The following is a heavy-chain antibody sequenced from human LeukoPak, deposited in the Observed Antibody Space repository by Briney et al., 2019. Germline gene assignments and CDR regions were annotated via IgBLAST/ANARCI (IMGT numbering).Heavy chain of an antibody. CDR3: ARDPPVLYYYYGMDV. V-gene: IGHV3-7*01. CDR2: IKQDGSEK. D-gene: IGHD2/OR15-2a*01. CDR1: GFTFSSYW. Sequence: PGGSLRLSCAASGFTFSSYWMSWVRQAPGKGLEWVANIKQDGSEKYYVDSVKGRFTTSRDNAKNSLYLQMNSLRDEDTAVYYCARDPPVLYYYYGMDVWGQGTTVTVSS. J-gene: IGHJ6*02.